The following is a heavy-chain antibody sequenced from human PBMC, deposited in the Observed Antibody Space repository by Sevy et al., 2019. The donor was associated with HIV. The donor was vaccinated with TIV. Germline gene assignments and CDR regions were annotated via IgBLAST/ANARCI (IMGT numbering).Heavy chain of an antibody. CDR1: GFTFTSYA. V-gene: IGHV3-23*01. D-gene: IGHD3-22*01. CDR3: AGGRYDSSGSFDAFDI. CDR2: IYGSGGAT. Sequence: GGSLRLSCKPSGFTFTSYAMSWVRQAPGKGLELVSTIYGSGGATYYADSVKGRFTISRDNSKNTLYLQMNSLRIEDTAVYYCAGGRYDSSGSFDAFDIWGQGTMVTVSS. J-gene: IGHJ3*02.